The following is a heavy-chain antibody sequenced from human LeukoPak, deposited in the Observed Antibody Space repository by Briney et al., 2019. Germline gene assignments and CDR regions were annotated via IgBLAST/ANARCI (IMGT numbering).Heavy chain of an antibody. Sequence: SETLSLTCTVSGASSSSSTYYWGWIRQPPGKGLEWIGSIYYSGSTYYNPSLKSRVTMSVDTSKNQFSLKLSSVTAADTAVYYCARHAGGISATGTRPFDYWGQGTLVTVSS. CDR2: IYYSGST. D-gene: IGHD6-13*01. CDR1: GASSSSSTYY. CDR3: ARHAGGISATGTRPFDY. V-gene: IGHV4-39*01. J-gene: IGHJ4*02.